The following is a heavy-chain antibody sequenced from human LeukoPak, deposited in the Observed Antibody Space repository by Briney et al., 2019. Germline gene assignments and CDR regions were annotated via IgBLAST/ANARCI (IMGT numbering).Heavy chain of an antibody. Sequence: SQTLSLTCTVSGGSISSGGYYWSWIRQHPGKGLEWIGYIYYSGSTYYNPSLKSRVTISVDTSKNQFSLKLSSVTAADTAVYYCARDEGLNGAFGIWGQGTMVTVSS. D-gene: IGHD3-22*01. V-gene: IGHV4-31*03. J-gene: IGHJ3*02. CDR2: IYYSGST. CDR3: ARDEGLNGAFGI. CDR1: GGSISSGGYY.